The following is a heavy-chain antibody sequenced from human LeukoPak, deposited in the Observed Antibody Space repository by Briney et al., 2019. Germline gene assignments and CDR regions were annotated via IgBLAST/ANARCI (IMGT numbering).Heavy chain of an antibody. Sequence: GGSLRLSCAASGFTFSSYAMSWVRQAPGKGLEWVSVISDGGSSTYYAGSVKGRFTISRDNFKNTLYLQMNSLRAEDTAVYYCAKDRNTGYYYFDFWGQGTLVTVSS. J-gene: IGHJ4*02. CDR1: GFTFSSYA. CDR3: AKDRNTGYYYFDF. V-gene: IGHV3-23*01. CDR2: ISDGGSST. D-gene: IGHD3-9*01.